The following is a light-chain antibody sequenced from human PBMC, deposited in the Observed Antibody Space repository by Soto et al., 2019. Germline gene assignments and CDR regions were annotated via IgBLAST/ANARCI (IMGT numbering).Light chain of an antibody. Sequence: QSALTQPASVSGSPGQSITISCTGTSSDVGGYNYVSWYQQHPGKAPKLMIYDVSNRRSGVSNRFSGSKSGNTASLTISGLLAEDEADYYCCSYTSSSTLMVCGGGTKLTVL. CDR1: SSDVGGYNY. J-gene: IGLJ2*01. CDR2: DVS. CDR3: CSYTSSSTLMV. V-gene: IGLV2-14*01.